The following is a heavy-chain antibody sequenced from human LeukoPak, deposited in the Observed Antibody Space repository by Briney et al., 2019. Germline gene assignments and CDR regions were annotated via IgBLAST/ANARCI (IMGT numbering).Heavy chain of an antibody. CDR3: VRDRYDILTGYNDAFDI. CDR1: GFTFSSYA. CDR2: ISGSGGST. V-gene: IGHV3-23*01. D-gene: IGHD3-9*01. Sequence: PGGSLRLSCAASGFTFSSYAMSWVRQAPGKGLEWVSGISGSGGSTYYADSVRGRFTISRDNSKNSLYLQMNSLRAEDTAVYYCVRDRYDILTGYNDAFDIWGQGTMVTVSS. J-gene: IGHJ3*02.